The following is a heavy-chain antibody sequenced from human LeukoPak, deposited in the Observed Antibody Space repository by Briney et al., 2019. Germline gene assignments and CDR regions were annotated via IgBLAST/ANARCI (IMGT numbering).Heavy chain of an antibody. D-gene: IGHD3-10*02. CDR3: AELGSTMIGGV. CDR1: GFTFSSYE. CDR2: ITSSDSTT. V-gene: IGHV3-48*03. Sequence: RGSLRLSCVASGFTFSSYETNWVRQAPGKGLEWLSYITSSDSTTHYADSVKGRFTISRDDAQNSLYLQMNSLRAEDTAVYYCAELGSTMIGGVWGKGTTVTISS. J-gene: IGHJ6*04.